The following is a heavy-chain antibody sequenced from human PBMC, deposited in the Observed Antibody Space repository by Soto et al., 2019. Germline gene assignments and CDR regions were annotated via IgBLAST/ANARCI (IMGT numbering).Heavy chain of an antibody. CDR3: ARALSYSGYDYYYYMDV. CDR1: GDSVSSNSAA. V-gene: IGHV6-1*01. J-gene: IGHJ6*03. Sequence: SQTLSLTCAISGDSVSSNSAAWNWIRQSPSRGLEWLGRTYYRSKWYNDYAVSVKSRITINPDTSKNQFSLQLNSVTPEGTAVYYCARALSYSGYDYYYYMDVWGKGTTVTVSS. CDR2: TYYRSKWYN. D-gene: IGHD5-12*01.